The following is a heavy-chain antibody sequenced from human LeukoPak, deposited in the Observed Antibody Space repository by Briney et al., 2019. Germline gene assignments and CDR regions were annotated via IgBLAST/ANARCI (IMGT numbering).Heavy chain of an antibody. CDR3: AREGEQLAFSLITDAFDI. CDR1: GFTFSSYG. Sequence: GGSLRLSCAASGFTFSSYGMHWVRQAPGKGLEWVAVIWYGGSNKYYADSVKGRFTISRDNSKNTLYLQMNSLRAEDTAVYYCAREGEQLAFSLITDAFDIWGQGTMVTVSS. J-gene: IGHJ3*02. CDR2: IWYGGSNK. V-gene: IGHV3-33*08. D-gene: IGHD6-6*01.